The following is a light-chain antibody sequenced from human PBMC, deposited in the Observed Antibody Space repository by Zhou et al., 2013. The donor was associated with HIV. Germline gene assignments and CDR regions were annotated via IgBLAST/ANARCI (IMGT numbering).Light chain of an antibody. CDR2: AAS. V-gene: IGKV1-39*01. CDR3: QQSYSTSRGRWT. J-gene: IGKJ1*01. CDR1: QTINDY. Sequence: DIQMTQSPSSLSASVGDRITITCRASQTINDYLNWCRQKPGEAPDLLIYAASSLQTGVPSRFSGRGSGTDFTLTITSLQPEDFATYYCQQSYSTSRGRWTFGQGTKVEIK.